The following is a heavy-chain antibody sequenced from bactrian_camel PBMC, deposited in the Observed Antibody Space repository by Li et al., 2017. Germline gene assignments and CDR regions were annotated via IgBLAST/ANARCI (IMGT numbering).Heavy chain of an antibody. D-gene: IGHD3*01. CDR1: GNGAWRQC. V-gene: IGHV3S54*01. CDR2: VYMQPSST. Sequence: HVQLVESGGDSVQAGGSLRLSCVASGNGAWRQCMGWFRQAPGKEREVVARVYMQPSSTFYPDSVKGRFTLSRDDARNTMYLQMNSTKSEDTAKYYCAARRTEVTVCSAVAEYDYWGQGT. J-gene: IGHJ4*01. CDR3: AARRTEVTVCSAVAEYDY.